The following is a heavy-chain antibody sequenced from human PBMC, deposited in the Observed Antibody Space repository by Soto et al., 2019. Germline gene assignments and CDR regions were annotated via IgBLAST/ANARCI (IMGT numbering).Heavy chain of an antibody. Sequence: TSETLSLTCTVSGGSISSYYWSWIRQPPGKGLEWIGYIYYSGSTNYNPSLKSRVTISVDTSKNQFSLKLSSVTAADTAVYYCARHFGQWLVPWGQGTLVTVSS. CDR2: IYYSGST. V-gene: IGHV4-59*08. D-gene: IGHD6-19*01. CDR1: GGSISSYY. CDR3: ARHFGQWLVP. J-gene: IGHJ5*02.